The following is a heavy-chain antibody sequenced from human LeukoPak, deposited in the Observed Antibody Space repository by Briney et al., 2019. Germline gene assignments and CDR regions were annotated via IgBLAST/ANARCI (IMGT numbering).Heavy chain of an antibody. J-gene: IGHJ4*02. V-gene: IGHV3-21*01. CDR1: GFTFRDYS. CDR2: VSSGSSYI. Sequence: GGSLRLSCLASGFTFRDYSMDWVRQAPGKGLEWVCSVSSGSSYIYYADSVKSRFTISRDNAKNSLFLQMNTLRAEDTAEYYCARDPRPFGCSSDACPRYYFDNWGQGTLVTVSS. CDR3: ARDPRPFGCSSDACPRYYFDN. D-gene: IGHD2-2*01.